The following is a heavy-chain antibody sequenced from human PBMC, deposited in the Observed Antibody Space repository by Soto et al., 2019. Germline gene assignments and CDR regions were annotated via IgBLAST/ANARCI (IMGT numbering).Heavy chain of an antibody. J-gene: IGHJ6*02. CDR1: GGTFSSYA. CDR2: IIPIFGTA. CDR3: ARPHCSGGSCYSDYYYYGMDV. D-gene: IGHD2-15*01. Sequence: QVQLVQSGAEVKKPGSSVKVSCKASGGTFSSYAISWVRQAPGQGLEWMGGIIPIFGTANYAQKFQGRVTITAAESTSTAYMELSSLRSEDTVVYYCARPHCSGGSCYSDYYYYGMDVWGQGTTVTVSS. V-gene: IGHV1-69*01.